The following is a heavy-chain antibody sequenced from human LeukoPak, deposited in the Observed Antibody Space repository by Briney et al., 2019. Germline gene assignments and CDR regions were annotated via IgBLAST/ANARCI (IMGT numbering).Heavy chain of an antibody. CDR1: GGTFSSYA. Sequence: SVKVSCKASGGTFSSYAISWVRQAPGQGLEWMGGIIPIFGTANYAQKFQGRVTITTDESTSTAYMELSSLRSEDTAVYYCARNPPLTGDFDFWGPGTMVTVSS. V-gene: IGHV1-69*05. D-gene: IGHD7-27*01. J-gene: IGHJ4*02. CDR3: ARNPPLTGDFDF. CDR2: IIPIFGTA.